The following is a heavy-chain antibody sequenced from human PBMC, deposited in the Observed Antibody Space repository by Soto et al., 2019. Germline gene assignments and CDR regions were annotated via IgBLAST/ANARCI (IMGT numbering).Heavy chain of an antibody. D-gene: IGHD6-19*01. Sequence: EVQLLESGGGLVQPGGSLRLSCAASGFTFSTYAMNWVRQAPGKGLEWVSGISGSGDSTYYADSVKGRFTVSRDNSKNTLYLQMNSRRAEDTAVFYCATERSSGWSLDYWGQGTLVTVSS. CDR3: ATERSSGWSLDY. J-gene: IGHJ4*02. V-gene: IGHV3-23*01. CDR2: ISGSGDST. CDR1: GFTFSTYA.